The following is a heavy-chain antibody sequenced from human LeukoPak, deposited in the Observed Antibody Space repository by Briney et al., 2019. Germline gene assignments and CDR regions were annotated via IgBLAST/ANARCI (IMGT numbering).Heavy chain of an antibody. D-gene: IGHD2-15*01. Sequence: PGGSLRLSCAASGFTFSSYAMSWVRQAPGKGLEWVSAISGSGGSTYYADSVKGRFTISRDNSKNTLYLQMNSLRAEDTALYYCAKGGYCSGGSCYDGYWGQGTLVTVSS. CDR1: GFTFSSYA. CDR2: ISGSGGST. CDR3: AKGGYCSGGSCYDGY. V-gene: IGHV3-23*01. J-gene: IGHJ4*02.